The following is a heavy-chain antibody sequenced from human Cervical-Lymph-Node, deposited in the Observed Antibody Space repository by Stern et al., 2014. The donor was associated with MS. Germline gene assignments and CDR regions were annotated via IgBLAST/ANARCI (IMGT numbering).Heavy chain of an antibody. D-gene: IGHD6-6*01. CDR1: GYIFTDYY. CDR3: TIALRIADRPSPGGHWFDP. CDR2: INPKSGGT. Sequence: QMQLVQSGAEVEKPGASVKVSCKASGYIFTDYYLHWVRQAPGQGLEWMGRINPKSGGTSYAQSFQGRVTLTRDTSITTAYMDLSRLTSDDTAVYYCTIALRIADRPSPGGHWFDPWGQGTLVIVSS. J-gene: IGHJ5*02. V-gene: IGHV1-2*02.